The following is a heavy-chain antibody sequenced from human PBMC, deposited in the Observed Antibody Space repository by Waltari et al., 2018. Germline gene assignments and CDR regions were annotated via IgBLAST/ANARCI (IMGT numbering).Heavy chain of an antibody. CDR3: TTEVNGWRLFDY. CDR1: GLILSDAW. D-gene: IGHD2-8*01. J-gene: IGHJ4*02. CDR2: VKRKNNRGTI. V-gene: IGHV3-15*01. Sequence: EVQLVESGGDSVKPGGYLRLSCATAGLILSDAWMAWVRQAAGKGLEWICHVKRKNNRGTIDYAAPVKGRFTISTDDSRETLYLQMSSLEMEDTAMYYCTTEVNGWRLFDYWGQGTLVTVSA.